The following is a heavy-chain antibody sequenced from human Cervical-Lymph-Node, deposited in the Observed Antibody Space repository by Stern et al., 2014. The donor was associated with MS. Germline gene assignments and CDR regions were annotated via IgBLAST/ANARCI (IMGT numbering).Heavy chain of an antibody. V-gene: IGHV3-21*01. CDR3: ARGRGGNYRYYFDY. D-gene: IGHD4-23*01. J-gene: IGHJ4*02. CDR2: FSSGVSYI. Sequence: VQLVESGGGLVKPGGSLRLSCAASGFTFSSYSMNWVRQAPGKGLEWVASFSSGVSYIYCADSLKGRFTISRDNANNSMYLQMNSLRAEDTAVYYCARGRGGNYRYYFDYWGQGTLVTVSS. CDR1: GFTFSSYS.